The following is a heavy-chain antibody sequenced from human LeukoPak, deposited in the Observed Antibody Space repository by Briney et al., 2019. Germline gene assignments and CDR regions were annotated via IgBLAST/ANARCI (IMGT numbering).Heavy chain of an antibody. D-gene: IGHD1-14*01. CDR3: AGDHYLALKD. CDR1: GGSFSDKY. J-gene: IGHJ4*01. CDR2: ISPSGST. Sequence: PSETLSLTCAVYGGSFSDKYWSWIRQSPGKGLEWIGEISPSGSTNYNASRESRVTISVDASNHQFSLKLSSVTAADTAVYYCAGDHYLALKDWGHGILVTVSS. V-gene: IGHV4-34*01.